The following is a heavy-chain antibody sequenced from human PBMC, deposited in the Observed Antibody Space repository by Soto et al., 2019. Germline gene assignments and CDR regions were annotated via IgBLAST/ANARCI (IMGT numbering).Heavy chain of an antibody. D-gene: IGHD5-18*01. Sequence: QEQLVQSGGELKKPGASVRVSCKASGYSFGFYGMAWVRQAPGQGLEWMGGISAYNGNTKLAQKFQGRVTLSTDTSTTTAYMELRSLRSEDAAVYYCARTDTARADPQFDYWGPGTPVTVSS. J-gene: IGHJ4*02. CDR2: ISAYNGNT. V-gene: IGHV1-18*04. CDR3: ARTDTARADPQFDY. CDR1: GYSFGFYG.